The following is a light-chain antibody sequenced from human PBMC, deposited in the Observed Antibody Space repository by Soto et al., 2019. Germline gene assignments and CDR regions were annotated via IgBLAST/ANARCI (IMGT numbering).Light chain of an antibody. J-gene: IGKJ5*01. CDR3: QQRSNWPLIT. Sequence: EIVLTQSPATLSLSPGERATLSCSASQSVSTYLAWYQQKPGQAPRLLIYGASSRATGIPDRFSGSGSGTDFTLTISSLEPEDFAVYYCQQRSNWPLITFGQGTRLEIK. CDR2: GAS. CDR1: QSVSTY. V-gene: IGKV3-11*01.